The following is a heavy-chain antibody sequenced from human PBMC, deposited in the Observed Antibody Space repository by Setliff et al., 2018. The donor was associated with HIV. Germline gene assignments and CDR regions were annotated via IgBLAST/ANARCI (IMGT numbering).Heavy chain of an antibody. CDR2: IYSDGNT. CDR1: GFTVSSYY. V-gene: IGHV3-53*01. Sequence: GSLRLSCAASGFTVSSYYMSWVRQAPGKGLEWVSTIYSDGNTYHADSVKGRFTLSRDNSENALFLQMNSLRVEGTAVYHCARSPQGGYFDYWGQGTLVTVSS. CDR3: ARSPQGGYFDY. J-gene: IGHJ4*03.